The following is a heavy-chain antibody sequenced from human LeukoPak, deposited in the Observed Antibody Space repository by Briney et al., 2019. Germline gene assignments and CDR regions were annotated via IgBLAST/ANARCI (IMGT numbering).Heavy chain of an antibody. CDR1: GFTFSSYA. CDR3: ARASRGGYYSDY. D-gene: IGHD3-16*01. Sequence: PGGSLRLSCAASGFTFSSYAMSWVRQAPGKGLEWVSVIYSAGSTYYADSVRGRFSISRDNSKNTLYLQMNSLRVEDTAVYFCARASRGGYYSDYWGQGALVTVSS. CDR2: IYSAGST. V-gene: IGHV3-53*01. J-gene: IGHJ4*02.